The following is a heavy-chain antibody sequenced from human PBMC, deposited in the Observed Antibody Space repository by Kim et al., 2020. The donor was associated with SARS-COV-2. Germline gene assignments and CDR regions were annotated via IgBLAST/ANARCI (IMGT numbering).Heavy chain of an antibody. V-gene: IGHV1-69*13. J-gene: IGHJ6*02. CDR2: IIPIFGTA. Sequence: SVKVSCKASGGTFSSYAISWVRQAPGQGLDWMGGIIPIFGTANYAQKFQGRVTITADESTSTAYMELSSLRSEDTAVYYCARVGLDIVATTKKNYYGMDAWGQGTTVTVSS. CDR1: GGTFSSYA. D-gene: IGHD5-12*01. CDR3: ARVGLDIVATTKKNYYGMDA.